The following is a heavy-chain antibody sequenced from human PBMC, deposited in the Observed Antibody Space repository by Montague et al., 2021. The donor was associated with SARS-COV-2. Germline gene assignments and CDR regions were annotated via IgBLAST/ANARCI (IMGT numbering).Heavy chain of an antibody. CDR1: GGSFISYY. D-gene: IGHD6-19*01. CDR3: ARRGGWPYFDF. V-gene: IGHV4-59*08. CDR2: IYPTGST. Sequence: SETLSLTCTVYGGSFISYYWSWIRQSPGKRLEWIGYIYPTGSTNYNPSLKSRVTMSIDMSKNQFSLNLTSVTAADTAVYYCARRGGWPYFDFWRQGTLVTVSS. J-gene: IGHJ4*02.